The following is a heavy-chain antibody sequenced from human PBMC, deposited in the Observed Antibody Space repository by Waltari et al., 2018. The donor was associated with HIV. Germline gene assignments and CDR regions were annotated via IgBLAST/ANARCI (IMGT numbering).Heavy chain of an antibody. Sequence: EVQLVESGGGLVQPGGSLRLSCAASGFTFSSYWMHWVRQAPGKGLVWGSRINSDGSSTNYADSVKGRFTISRDNAKNTVYLQMNSLRAEDTALYYCASLYNYVWGSPPPFDYWGQGTLVTVSS. CDR2: INSDGSST. J-gene: IGHJ4*02. CDR3: ASLYNYVWGSPPPFDY. CDR1: GFTFSSYW. D-gene: IGHD3-16*01. V-gene: IGHV3-74*01.